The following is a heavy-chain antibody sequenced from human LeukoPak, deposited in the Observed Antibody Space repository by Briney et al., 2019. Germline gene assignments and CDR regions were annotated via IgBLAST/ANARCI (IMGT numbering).Heavy chain of an antibody. J-gene: IGHJ4*02. CDR3: ARGRERYSSSWYKGY. CDR2: INHSGST. Sequence: SETLSLTCAVYGGSFSGYYWSWIRQPPGKGLEWIGEINHSGSTNHNPSLKSRVTISVDTSKNQFSLKLSSVTAADTAVYYCARGRERYSSSWYKGYWGQGTLVTVSS. V-gene: IGHV4-34*01. D-gene: IGHD6-13*01. CDR1: GGSFSGYY.